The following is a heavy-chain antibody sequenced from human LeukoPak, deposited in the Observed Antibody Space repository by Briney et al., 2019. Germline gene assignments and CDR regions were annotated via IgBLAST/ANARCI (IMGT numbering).Heavy chain of an antibody. D-gene: IGHD2-15*01. Sequence: SETLSLTCTVSGGSISSGDYYWSWIRQPPGKGLEWIGYIYYSGSTYYNPSLKSRLTIPVDTSLNQFSLKLNSVTAADTAVYYCARYCSGGDCYSKALDYWGQGILVTVSS. CDR1: GGSISSGDYY. CDR2: IYYSGST. J-gene: IGHJ4*02. V-gene: IGHV4-61*08. CDR3: ARYCSGGDCYSKALDY.